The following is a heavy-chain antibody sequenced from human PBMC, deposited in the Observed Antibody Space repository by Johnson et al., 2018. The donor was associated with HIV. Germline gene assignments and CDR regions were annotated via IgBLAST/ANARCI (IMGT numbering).Heavy chain of an antibody. V-gene: IGHV3-30-3*01. Sequence: QVQLVESGGGVVQPGRSLRLSCAASGFSFSYYAMHWVRQAPGKGLEWVAVISYDGINKYYAQSVKGRFTISRDNSKKTLYLQMNSLRAEDTALYYCARGRATGRGRSAFDIWGQGTMVTVSS. D-gene: IGHD1-14*01. J-gene: IGHJ3*02. CDR2: ISYDGINK. CDR3: ARGRATGRGRSAFDI. CDR1: GFSFSYYA.